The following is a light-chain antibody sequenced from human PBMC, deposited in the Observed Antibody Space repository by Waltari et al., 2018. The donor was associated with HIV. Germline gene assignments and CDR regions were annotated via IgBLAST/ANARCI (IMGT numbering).Light chain of an antibody. Sequence: YVLTQPPSVSVAQGKTATITCEGDRIGTKSVHWYQQKSGQAPHLIIYSDSDRPSGIPEIFSGSNSGSAATMTISRVEDGDEADYYCEVWDETRNRVVFGGGTKLFAL. CDR3: EVWDETRNRVV. CDR2: SDS. V-gene: IGLV3-21*04. CDR1: RIGTKS. J-gene: IGLJ2*01.